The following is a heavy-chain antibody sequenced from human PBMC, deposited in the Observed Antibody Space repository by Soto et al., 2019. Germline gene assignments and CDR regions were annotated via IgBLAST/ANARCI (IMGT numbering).Heavy chain of an antibody. CDR2: INSDGSST. CDR1: GFTFSSYW. CDR3: ARDLASSSWFYHYYCGMDV. J-gene: IGHJ6*02. Sequence: GGSLRLSCAASGFTFSSYWMHWVRQAPGKGLVWVSRINSDGSSTSYADSVKGRFTISRDNAKNTLYLQMNSLRAEDTAVYYCARDLASSSWFYHYYCGMDVWGQGTTVTVSS. D-gene: IGHD6-13*01. V-gene: IGHV3-74*01.